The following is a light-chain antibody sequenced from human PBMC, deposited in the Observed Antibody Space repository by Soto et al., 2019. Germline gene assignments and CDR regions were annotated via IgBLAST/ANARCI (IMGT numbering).Light chain of an antibody. CDR2: TSG. Sequence: IHMTQSPSSLSASVGDRITVTCRASQRITTYVNWYQLKPGEAPKLLISTSGTLQRGVPSRFSGSGSGTDFTLTISRLEPEDFAVYYCQQYGSSSYTFGQGTQLEIK. CDR3: QQYGSSSYT. CDR1: QRITTY. V-gene: IGKV1-39*01. J-gene: IGKJ2*01.